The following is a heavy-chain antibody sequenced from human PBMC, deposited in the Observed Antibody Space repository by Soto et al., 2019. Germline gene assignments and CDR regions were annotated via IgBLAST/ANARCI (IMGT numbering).Heavy chain of an antibody. CDR3: TRDSLDIVVVPAAIPLALLDY. CDR2: IRSKAYGGTT. D-gene: IGHD2-2*03. V-gene: IGHV3-49*03. Sequence: GGSLRLSCAASGFTFSSYAMSWFRQAPGKGLEWVGFIRSKAYGGTTEYAASVKGRFTISRDDSKSIAYLQMNSLKTEDTAVYYCTRDSLDIVVVPAAIPLALLDYWGQGTLVTVSS. CDR1: GFTFSSYA. J-gene: IGHJ4*02.